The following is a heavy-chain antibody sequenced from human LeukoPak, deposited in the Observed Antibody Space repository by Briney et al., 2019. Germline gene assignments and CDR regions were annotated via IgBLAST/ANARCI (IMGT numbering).Heavy chain of an antibody. V-gene: IGHV3-23*01. J-gene: IGHJ4*02. CDR2: ISGSGGST. Sequence: PGGSLRLSCAASGFTFSSYGMSWVRQAPGKGLEWVSAISGSGGSTYYADSVKGRFTISRDNSKNTLYLQMNSLRAEDTAVYYCAKFQPNIHYYGSGSYYNHYFDYWGQGTLVTVSS. D-gene: IGHD3-10*01. CDR1: GFTFSSYG. CDR3: AKFQPNIHYYGSGSYYNHYFDY.